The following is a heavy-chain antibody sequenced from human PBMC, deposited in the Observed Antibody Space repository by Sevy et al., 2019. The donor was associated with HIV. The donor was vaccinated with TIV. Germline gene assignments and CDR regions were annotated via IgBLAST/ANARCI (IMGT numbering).Heavy chain of an antibody. CDR3: ARDGLTYYYDTSGYYYWNAFDI. CDR1: GFTFSSYS. D-gene: IGHD3-22*01. V-gene: IGHV3-48*02. Sequence: GGSLRLSCAASGFTFSSYSMNWVRQAPGRGLEWVSYISSSSSAMYYADSVKGRFTISRDNAKNSLYLKMNSLRDEDTAVYYWARDGLTYYYDTSGYYYWNAFDIWGQGTMVTVSS. CDR2: ISSSSSAM. J-gene: IGHJ3*02.